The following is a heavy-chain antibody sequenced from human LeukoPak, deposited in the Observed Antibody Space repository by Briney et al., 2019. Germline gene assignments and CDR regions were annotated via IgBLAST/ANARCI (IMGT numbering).Heavy chain of an antibody. CDR3: ARGPYDYVWGSYRYGEGY. CDR1: GYTFTSYD. CDR2: MNPNSGNT. V-gene: IGHV1-8*01. D-gene: IGHD3-16*02. Sequence: GASVKVSCKASGYTFTSYDTNWVRQATGQGLEWMGWMNPNSGNTGYAQKFQGRVTMTRNTSISTAYMELSSLRSEDTAVYYCARGPYDYVWGSYRYGEGYWGQGTLVTVSS. J-gene: IGHJ4*02.